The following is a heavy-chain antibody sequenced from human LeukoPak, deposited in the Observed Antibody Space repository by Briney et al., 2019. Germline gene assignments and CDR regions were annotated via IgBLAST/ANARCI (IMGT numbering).Heavy chain of an antibody. V-gene: IGHV3-74*01. J-gene: IGHJ4*02. CDR1: GFTFSSYW. CDR2: INSDGSST. CDR3: ARDNLLPPYYCDSSGLGY. D-gene: IGHD3-22*01. Sequence: GGSLRLSCAASGFTFSSYWMHWVRQAPGKGLVWVSRINSDGSSTSYADSVKGRFTISRDNAKNTLYLQMNSLRAEDTAVYYCARDNLLPPYYCDSSGLGYWGQGTLVTVSS.